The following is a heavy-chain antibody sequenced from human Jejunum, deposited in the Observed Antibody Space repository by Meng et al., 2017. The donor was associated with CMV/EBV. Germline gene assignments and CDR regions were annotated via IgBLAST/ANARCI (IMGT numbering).Heavy chain of an antibody. D-gene: IGHD2-2*01. V-gene: IGHV2-5*02. CDR3: ALFTRSWFDP. Sequence: QITLKEYGPTLVKPTQTLTLTCTFSGFSLSTSEVGVGWIRQPPGKALEWLAVIYWDDDKRYSPSLKSRLTITKDTSKNQVVLTLTNMDPVDTATYYCALFTRSWFDPWGQGTLVTASS. J-gene: IGHJ5*02. CDR2: IYWDDDK. CDR1: GFSLSTSEVG.